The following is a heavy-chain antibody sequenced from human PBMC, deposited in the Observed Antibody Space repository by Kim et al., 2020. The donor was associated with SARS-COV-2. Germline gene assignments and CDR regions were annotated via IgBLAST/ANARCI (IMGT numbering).Heavy chain of an antibody. CDR1: GGSISSSSYY. Sequence: SETLSLTCTVSGGSISSSSYYWGWIRQPPGKGLEWIGSIYYSGSTYYNPSLKSRVTISVDTSKNQFSLKLSSVTAADTAVYYCARDMKLKYSSSWGPFDYWGQGTLVTVSS. CDR2: IYYSGST. D-gene: IGHD6-13*01. J-gene: IGHJ4*02. CDR3: ARDMKLKYSSSWGPFDY. V-gene: IGHV4-39*07.